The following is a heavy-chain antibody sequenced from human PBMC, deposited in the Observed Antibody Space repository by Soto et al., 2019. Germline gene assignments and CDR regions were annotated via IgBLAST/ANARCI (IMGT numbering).Heavy chain of an antibody. CDR1: GVSISSSSYY. J-gene: IGHJ4*02. CDR2: ISYSGNT. V-gene: IGHV4-31*06. D-gene: IGHD1-1*01. CDR3: LIDGNAHYRFDY. Sequence: QVQLQESGPGLVKPSQTLSLTCNVSGVSISSSSYYWSWIRQNPGKGLEWIGYISYSGNTHYKPYHNRRATILKDTSENQFSLGLSSVTAAATAVDFCLIDGNAHYRFDYWGQGSVVTVSS.